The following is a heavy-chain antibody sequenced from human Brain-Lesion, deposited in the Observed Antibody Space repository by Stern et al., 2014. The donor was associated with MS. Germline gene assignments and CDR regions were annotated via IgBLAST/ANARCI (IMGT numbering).Heavy chain of an antibody. J-gene: IGHJ6*02. Sequence: VQLVESGAEVTKPGASVKVSCKTSGYIFTGYYIHWVRQAPGQGLEWMAWINPHTGGTKYAQKFQGRVTMSRDTSISTAYVELSSLTSDDTAVYYCARDQRGITIFGVVTDYYYLGMDVWGQGTTVTVSS. CDR1: GYIFTGYY. CDR2: INPHTGGT. V-gene: IGHV1-2*02. CDR3: ARDQRGITIFGVVTDYYYLGMDV. D-gene: IGHD3-3*01.